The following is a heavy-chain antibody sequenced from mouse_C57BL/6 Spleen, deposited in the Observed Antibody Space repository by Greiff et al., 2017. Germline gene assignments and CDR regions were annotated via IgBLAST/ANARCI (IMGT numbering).Heavy chain of an antibody. CDR3: ARHEGYDGYYIFDY. CDR1: GFTFSSYG. D-gene: IGHD2-3*01. CDR2: ISSGGSYT. Sequence: DVHLVESGGDLVKPGGSLKLSCAASGFTFSSYGMSWVRQTPDKRLEWVATISSGGSYTYYPDSVKGRFTISRDNAKNTLYLQMSSLKSEDTAMYYCARHEGYDGYYIFDYWGQGTTLTVSS. J-gene: IGHJ2*01. V-gene: IGHV5-6*01.